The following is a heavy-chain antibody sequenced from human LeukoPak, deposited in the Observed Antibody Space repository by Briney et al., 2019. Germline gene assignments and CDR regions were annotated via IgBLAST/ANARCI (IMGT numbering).Heavy chain of an antibody. J-gene: IGHJ6*02. V-gene: IGHV4-34*01. D-gene: IGHD3-10*01. Sequence: PSETLSLTCAVYGGSFSGYYWSWIRQPPGKGLEWIGEINHSGSTNYNPSLKSRVTISVDTSKNQFSLKLSSVTAADTAVYYCARGPSYYYGSGSYYNIHYGRDVWGQGTTVTVSS. CDR2: INHSGST. CDR3: ARGPSYYYGSGSYYNIHYGRDV. CDR1: GGSFSGYY.